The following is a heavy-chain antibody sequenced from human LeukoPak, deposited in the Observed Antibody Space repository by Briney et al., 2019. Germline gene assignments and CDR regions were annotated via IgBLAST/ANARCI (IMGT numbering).Heavy chain of an antibody. CDR1: GGTFSSYA. V-gene: IGHV1-69*05. Sequence: SVKVSCKASGGTFSSYAISWVRQAPGQGLEWMGGIIPIFGTANYAQKFQGRFTITTDESTSTAYMELSSLRSEDTAVYYCARAGIDSSGWYWYFDLWGRGTLVTVSS. D-gene: IGHD6-19*01. CDR3: ARAGIDSSGWYWYFDL. J-gene: IGHJ2*01. CDR2: IIPIFGTA.